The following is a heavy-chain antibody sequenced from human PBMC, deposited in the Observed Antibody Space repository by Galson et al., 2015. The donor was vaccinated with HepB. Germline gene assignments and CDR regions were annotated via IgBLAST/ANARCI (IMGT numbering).Heavy chain of an antibody. CDR1: GFTFSSYA. Sequence: SLRLSCAASGFTFSSYAMSWVRQAPGKGLEWVSAISGSGGSTYYADSVKGRFTISRDNSKNTLYLQMNSLRAEDTAVYYCANTFYDSSGYYSDYWGQGTLVTVSS. CDR2: ISGSGGST. V-gene: IGHV3-23*01. CDR3: ANTFYDSSGYYSDY. D-gene: IGHD3-22*01. J-gene: IGHJ4*02.